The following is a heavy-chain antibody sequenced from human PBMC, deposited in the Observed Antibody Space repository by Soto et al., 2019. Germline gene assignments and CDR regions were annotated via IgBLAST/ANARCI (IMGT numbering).Heavy chain of an antibody. Sequence: GESLKISCQGSGYIFSTYWIGWVRQMPGKGLEWMGIIYPTDSDTRYSPSFQGQVTISADKSISTAYLQWSSLRASDTAVYYCARSGYSSHGMDVWGQGTTVTVSS. CDR1: GYIFSTYW. CDR3: ARSGYSSHGMDV. J-gene: IGHJ6*02. V-gene: IGHV5-51*01. CDR2: IYPTDSDT. D-gene: IGHD5-12*01.